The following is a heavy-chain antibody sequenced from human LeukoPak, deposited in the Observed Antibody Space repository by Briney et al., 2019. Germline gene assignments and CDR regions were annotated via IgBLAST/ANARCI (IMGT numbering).Heavy chain of an antibody. CDR1: GFTFRNYW. J-gene: IGHJ4*02. Sequence: GGSLRLSCAASGFTFRNYWMGWIRQAPGKGLEWVANTKPDGTAEYADSARGRFTTSRDNANNFLYLQMNSLRGEDTAVYYCARDGGLHTNFDYWGQGTLVTVSS. CDR3: ARDGGLHTNFDY. D-gene: IGHD2-15*01. V-gene: IGHV3-7*01. CDR2: TKPDGTA.